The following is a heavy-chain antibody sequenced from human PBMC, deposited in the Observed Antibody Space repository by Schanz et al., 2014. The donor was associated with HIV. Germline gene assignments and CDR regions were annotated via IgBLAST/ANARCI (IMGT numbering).Heavy chain of an antibody. CDR3: VRRRRGNYGPFDY. V-gene: IGHV3-9*01. J-gene: IGHJ4*02. Sequence: EVQLVESGGGLVQPGRSLRLSCAASGFIFDDYAMHWVRQTPGEGLEWVSGINWSSSSIAYADSVKGRFSLSRDNARDSLSLQMSSLRSEDTAVYYCVRRRRGNYGPFDYWGQGTLVTVSS. CDR1: GFIFDDYA. CDR2: INWSSSSI. D-gene: IGHD1-7*01.